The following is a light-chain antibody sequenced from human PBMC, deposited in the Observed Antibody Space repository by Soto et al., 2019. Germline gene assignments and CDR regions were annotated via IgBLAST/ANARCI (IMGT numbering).Light chain of an antibody. CDR3: RTYTTTGSSI. CDR1: TDDVGSTDS. Sequence: QSVLTQPASVSGSPGQSITITCSGTTDDVGSTDSVSWYQHHPGEAPRLVIYEVKNRPSGVPGCFSGSKSVNTASLSISGLQPEDEADYYCRTYTTTGSSIFGSGTKLTVL. CDR2: EVK. J-gene: IGLJ1*01. V-gene: IGLV2-14*01.